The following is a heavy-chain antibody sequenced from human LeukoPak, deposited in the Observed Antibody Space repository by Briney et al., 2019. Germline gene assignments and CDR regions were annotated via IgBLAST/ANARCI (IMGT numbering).Heavy chain of an antibody. J-gene: IGHJ6*04. CDR1: GYTFTSYG. CDR3: ARDRAHVLRYFDWFPETPYYYYGMDV. V-gene: IGHV1-18*04. Sequence: ASVKVSCKASGYTFTSYGISWVRQAPGQGLEWMGWISAYNGNTNYAQKLQGRVTLTTDTSTSTAYMELRSLRSDDTAVYYCARDRAHVLRYFDWFPETPYYYYGMDVWGKGTTVTVSS. D-gene: IGHD3-9*01. CDR2: ISAYNGNT.